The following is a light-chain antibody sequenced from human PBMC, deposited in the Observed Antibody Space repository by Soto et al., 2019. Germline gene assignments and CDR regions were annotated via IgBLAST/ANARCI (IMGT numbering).Light chain of an antibody. J-gene: IGLJ1*01. V-gene: IGLV1-40*01. Sequence: QSVLTQPPSVSGAPGQRVTISCTGSSSNIGAGYDVHWYQQLPGTAPKLLIYANTNRPSGVPGRFSGSKSGTSASLTISGLQAEDEADYYCLSYTTSSSYVFGTGTKVTVL. CDR2: ANT. CDR3: LSYTTSSSYV. CDR1: SSNIGAGYD.